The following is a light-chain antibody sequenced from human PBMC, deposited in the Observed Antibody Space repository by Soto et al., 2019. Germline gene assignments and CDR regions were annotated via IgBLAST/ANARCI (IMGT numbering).Light chain of an antibody. J-gene: IGKJ4*01. CDR3: QQRTNWALT. V-gene: IGKV3-11*01. Sequence: IVLTQSPVTLSLSPGERATLSCRACQSVSNYLAWYQHKPGRAPRLLIYDTSNRATGIPARFSGGGSGTDFTLSISNLEPEDFAVYYSQQRTNWALTFGGGTKVDIK. CDR1: QSVSNY. CDR2: DTS.